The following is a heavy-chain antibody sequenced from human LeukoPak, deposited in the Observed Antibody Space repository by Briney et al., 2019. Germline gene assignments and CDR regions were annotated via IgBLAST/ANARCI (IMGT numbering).Heavy chain of an antibody. V-gene: IGHV1-3*01. D-gene: IGHD3-16*01. CDR3: AREGELYALDY. CDR1: GYTFTSYA. CDR2: INAGNGNT. J-gene: IGHJ4*02. Sequence: EASVKVSCKASGYTFTSYAMHWVRQAPGQRLEWMGWINAGNGNTKYSQKFQGRVTITRDTSASTAYMELSILRSEDTAVYYCAREGELYALDYWGQGTLVTVSS.